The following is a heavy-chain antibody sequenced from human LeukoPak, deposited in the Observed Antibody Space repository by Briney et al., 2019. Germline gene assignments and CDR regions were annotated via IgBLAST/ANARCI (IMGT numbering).Heavy chain of an antibody. CDR1: GGSLSNYF. Sequence: SETLSLTCTVSGGSLSNYFWTWIRQPPGKGLECVGYMYYSDSTTYNPSLKSRVTISVDTSKNQFSLKLSSVTAADTAVYYCAPIGGRNWFDPWGQGTLVTVSS. CDR2: MYYSDST. V-gene: IGHV4-59*08. J-gene: IGHJ5*02. CDR3: APIGGRNWFDP.